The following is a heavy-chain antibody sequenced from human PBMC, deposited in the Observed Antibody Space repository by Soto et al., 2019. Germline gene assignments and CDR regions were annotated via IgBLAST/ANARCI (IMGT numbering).Heavy chain of an antibody. Sequence: SETLSLTCAVSGGSISSSNWWSWVRQPPGKGLEWIGEIYHSGSTNYNPSLKSRVTISVDKSKNQFSLKLSSVTAADTAVYYCARDRRYSSSRYYYYYGMDVWGQGTTVTVSS. CDR1: GGSISSSNW. V-gene: IGHV4-4*02. CDR2: IYHSGST. D-gene: IGHD6-13*01. J-gene: IGHJ6*02. CDR3: ARDRRYSSSRYYYYYGMDV.